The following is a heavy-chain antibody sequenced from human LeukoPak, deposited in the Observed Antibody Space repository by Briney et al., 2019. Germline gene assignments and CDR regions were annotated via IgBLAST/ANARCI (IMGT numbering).Heavy chain of an antibody. Sequence: PGGSLRLFCAASGFTFSNYWMSWVRQAPGKGLEWVANIKQDGSEKFYVDSVKGRFTISRDNAKNSLYLQMNSLRAEDTALYYCARGGYGDSGGYNWFDTWGQGTLVTVSS. CDR1: GFTFSNYW. V-gene: IGHV3-7*01. J-gene: IGHJ5*02. CDR3: ARGGYGDSGGYNWFDT. CDR2: IKQDGSEK. D-gene: IGHD4-17*01.